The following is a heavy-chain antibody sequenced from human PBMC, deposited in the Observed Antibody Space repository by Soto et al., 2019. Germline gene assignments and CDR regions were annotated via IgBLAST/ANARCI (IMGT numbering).Heavy chain of an antibody. Sequence: ASVKVSCKASGYTFDSYGISWVRQAPGQGLEWMGWINPNSGGTNYAQKFQGWVTMTRDTSISTAYMELSRLRSDDTAVYYCARGEGGPRWGSIDYWGQGTLVTVSS. D-gene: IGHD2-21*01. CDR3: ARGEGGPRWGSIDY. V-gene: IGHV1-2*04. CDR2: INPNSGGT. CDR1: GYTFDSYG. J-gene: IGHJ4*02.